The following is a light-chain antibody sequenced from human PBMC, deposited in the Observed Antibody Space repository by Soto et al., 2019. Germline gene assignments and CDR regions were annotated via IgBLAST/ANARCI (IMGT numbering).Light chain of an antibody. CDR3: QQYDSSLIT. V-gene: IGKV3-20*01. CDR1: QSVSSNY. J-gene: IGKJ5*01. Sequence: EIVLTQSPGTLSLSPGERATLSCRASQSVSSNYLAWYQQKPGQAPRLLIYGASSRATGIPDRFSGSGSGTVFSLTISRLEPEDLAVYTCQQYDSSLITFGQGTRLEIK. CDR2: GAS.